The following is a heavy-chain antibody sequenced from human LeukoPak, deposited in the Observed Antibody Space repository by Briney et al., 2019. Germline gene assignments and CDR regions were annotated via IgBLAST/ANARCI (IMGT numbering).Heavy chain of an antibody. CDR3: ARGNHCGSPSCALDY. CDR2: IYPGDSDT. CDR1: GYSFASYR. D-gene: IGHD2-2*01. J-gene: IGHJ4*02. Sequence: GESLKISCEGSGYSFASYRIGWVRQMPGKGLEWMGIIYPGDSDTRYSPSFQGQVTISADKSIATAYLQWSSLKASDTAMYYCARGNHCGSPSCALDYWGQGTLVTVSS. V-gene: IGHV5-51*01.